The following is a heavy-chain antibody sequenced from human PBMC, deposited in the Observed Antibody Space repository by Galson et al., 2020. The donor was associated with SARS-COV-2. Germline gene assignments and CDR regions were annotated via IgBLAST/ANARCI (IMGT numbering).Heavy chain of an antibody. V-gene: IGHV4-30-4*01. J-gene: IGHJ5*02. CDR3: ARRLGYCSGGSCYYWFDP. CDR1: GGSISRGDYY. D-gene: IGHD2-15*01. CDR2: IYYSGST. Sequence: SQTLSLTCTVSGGSISRGDYYWSWIRQPPGKGLEWIGYIYYSGSTYYNPSLKSRVTISVDTSKNQFSLKLSAVTAADTAVYYCARRLGYCSGGSCYYWFDPWGQGTLVTVSS.